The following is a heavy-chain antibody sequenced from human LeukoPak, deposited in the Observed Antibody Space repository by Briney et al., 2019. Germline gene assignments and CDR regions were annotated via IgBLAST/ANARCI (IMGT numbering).Heavy chain of an antibody. CDR3: ARHDSFIPY. D-gene: IGHD5-18*01. Sequence: GGSLGLSCAASGFTFNYYAMSWVRQAPGKGLEWVSGISDNEGRTYYTDSVKGRFTISRDKTKNTVFLQMHNLRADDTAVYFCARHDSFIPYWGQGALVTVSS. V-gene: IGHV3-23*01. CDR2: ISDNEGRT. J-gene: IGHJ4*02. CDR1: GFTFNYYA.